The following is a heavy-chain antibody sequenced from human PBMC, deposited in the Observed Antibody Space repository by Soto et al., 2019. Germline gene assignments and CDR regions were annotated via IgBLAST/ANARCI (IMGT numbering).Heavy chain of an antibody. CDR1: GDSINSDKYY. J-gene: IGHJ4*02. Sequence: SETLSLTCSVSGDSINSDKYYWGWIRQPPGKGLEWIGSIYFRGNTYYNPSLQTRVTISLGKSKSQFSLKLNSVTAADSAVYFCARLEGLATISYYFDFWGQGALVTVSS. CDR3: ARLEGLATISYYFDF. V-gene: IGHV4-39*01. D-gene: IGHD3-9*01. CDR2: IYFRGNT.